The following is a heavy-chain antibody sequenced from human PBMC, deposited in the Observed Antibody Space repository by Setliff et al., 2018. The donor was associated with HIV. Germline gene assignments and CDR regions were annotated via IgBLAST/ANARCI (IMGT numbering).Heavy chain of an antibody. D-gene: IGHD3-22*01. Sequence: LRLSCTASGFSLGDFMLTWVRQAPGKGLQWVSDSSPTSSSKLYAESVKGRFTISRDNSKNTLYLQMNGLRAEDTATYYCAKDSNPGHMIVVAYDAFDIWGQGTMVTVSS. CDR2: SSPTSSSK. J-gene: IGHJ3*02. CDR3: AKDSNPGHMIVVAYDAFDI. CDR1: GFSLGDFM. V-gene: IGHV3-23*01.